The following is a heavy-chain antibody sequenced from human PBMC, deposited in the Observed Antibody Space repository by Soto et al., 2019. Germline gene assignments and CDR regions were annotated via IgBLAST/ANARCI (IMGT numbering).Heavy chain of an antibody. J-gene: IGHJ5*02. D-gene: IGHD1-26*01. CDR3: TRQSARWEDWFDP. CDR1: GFTFSASG. Sequence: EAQLVESGGGLVQPGRSLKLSCAASGFTFSASGIHWVRQASGKGLEWVAHIKDKPNNYATEYAASVKGRFTISRDDSMNMGFLQMNNLKTEDTAVYFCTRQSARWEDWFDPWGQGTLVTVSS. CDR2: IKDKPNNYAT. V-gene: IGHV3-73*02.